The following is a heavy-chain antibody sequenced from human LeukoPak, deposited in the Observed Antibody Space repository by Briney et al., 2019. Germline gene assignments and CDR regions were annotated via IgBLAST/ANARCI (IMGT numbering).Heavy chain of an antibody. CDR3: ARYSCSGGTCYPPPD. CDR2: IYPGDSDT. J-gene: IGHJ4*02. Sequence: GESLKISCKGSGYSFTSYWIGWVRQMPGKGLEWMGIIYPGDSDTRYSPSFQGQVTISADKSISTAYLQWSSLKASDTAMYYCARYSCSGGTCYPPPDWGQGTLVTVSS. V-gene: IGHV5-51*01. D-gene: IGHD2-15*01. CDR1: GYSFTSYW.